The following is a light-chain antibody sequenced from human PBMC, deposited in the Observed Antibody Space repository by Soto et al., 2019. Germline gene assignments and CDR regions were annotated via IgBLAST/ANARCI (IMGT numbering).Light chain of an antibody. Sequence: AVVTQEPSLTVSPGGPVTLPCPSSTGAVTSGHYPFWFQQKPGQAPRTLIYDTNAKHSWTPARFSGSLLGGKAALTLSGAQPEDEADYFCLLSYSDYMRFGGGTKVTVL. CDR3: LLSYSDYMR. CDR1: TGAVTSGHY. CDR2: DTN. V-gene: IGLV7-46*01. J-gene: IGLJ2*01.